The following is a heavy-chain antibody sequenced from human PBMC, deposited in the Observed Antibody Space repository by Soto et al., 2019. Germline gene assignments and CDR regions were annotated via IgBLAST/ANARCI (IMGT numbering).Heavy chain of an antibody. D-gene: IGHD1-26*01. CDR3: ARNVASVGPTADSYYGMNA. Sequence: HVQLVQSGAEVRKPGSSVTISCKASGGPFSRYTFTWVRQAPGQGLEWMGGITPILGSANYAQKFQGRVTITADETTPTVTMEPSSLRSADTAVFYCARNVASVGPTADSYYGMNAWGQGTAVSGSS. CDR1: GGPFSRYT. V-gene: IGHV1-69*01. J-gene: IGHJ6*02. CDR2: ITPILGSA.